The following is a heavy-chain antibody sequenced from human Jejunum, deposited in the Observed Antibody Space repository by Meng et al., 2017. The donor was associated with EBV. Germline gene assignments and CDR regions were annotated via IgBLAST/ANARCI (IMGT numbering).Heavy chain of an antibody. CDR1: GGPISDNDW. CDR3: AGNGYYALEY. D-gene: IGHD3-22*01. Sequence: QLQGSGPRLGKPSGTLSLTWVVSGGPISDNDWWSWVRQPPGKGLEWLGEIYHGGGTNYNPSLESRVTISVDKSKNQFSLKLNSVTVADTAVYYCAGNGYYALEYWGPGILVTVSS. J-gene: IGHJ4*02. V-gene: IGHV4-4*02. CDR2: IYHGGGT.